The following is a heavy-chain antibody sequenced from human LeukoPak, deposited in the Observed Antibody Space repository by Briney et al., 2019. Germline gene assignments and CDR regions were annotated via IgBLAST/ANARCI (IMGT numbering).Heavy chain of an antibody. CDR3: ARGGRVDTAMDYY. CDR2: IHPGDSDT. V-gene: IGHV5-51*01. Sequence: GESLKISCKGSGYSFTSYWIAWVRLMPGKGLEWMGVIHPGDSDTRYSPSFQGQVTISADKSISTAYLQWSSLKASDTAMYYCARGGRVDTAMDYYWGQGTLVTVSS. CDR1: GYSFTSYW. J-gene: IGHJ4*02. D-gene: IGHD5-18*01.